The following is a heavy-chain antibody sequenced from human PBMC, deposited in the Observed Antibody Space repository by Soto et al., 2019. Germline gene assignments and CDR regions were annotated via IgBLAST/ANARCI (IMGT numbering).Heavy chain of an antibody. CDR1: GGTFSSYA. Sequence: SVKVSCKASGGTFSSYAISWVRQAPGQGLEWMGGIIPIFGTANYAQKFQGRVTITADESTSTAYMELSSLRSEDTAVYYCARPVGVTATAIPLNTWGQGTLVTVSS. CDR3: ARPVGVTATAIPLNT. D-gene: IGHD2-2*02. V-gene: IGHV1-69*13. CDR2: IIPIFGTA. J-gene: IGHJ5*02.